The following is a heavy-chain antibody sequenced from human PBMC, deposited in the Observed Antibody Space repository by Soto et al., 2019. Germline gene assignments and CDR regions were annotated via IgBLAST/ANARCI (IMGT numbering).Heavy chain of an antibody. CDR3: ARPRGVGGMQYYYSMDV. D-gene: IGHD3-16*01. J-gene: IGHJ6*02. V-gene: IGHV2-26*01. Sequence: QVTLKESGPVLVKPTETLTLTCTVSGFSLSNTRKGVSWIRQPPGTALERLAHIFSTDEKSYSTSLKSRLTISENTSKSQVVLTVTNMDSVDTATYYSARPRGVGGMQYYYSMDVWGHGTTFTVSS. CDR2: IFSTDEK. CDR1: GFSLSNTRKG.